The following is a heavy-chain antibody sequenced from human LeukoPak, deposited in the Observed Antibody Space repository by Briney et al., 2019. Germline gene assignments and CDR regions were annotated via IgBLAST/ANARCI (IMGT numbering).Heavy chain of an antibody. CDR1: GGSISSYH. J-gene: IGHJ4*02. CDR3: ARDGGGYSYVGYFDY. CDR2: IYYSGST. D-gene: IGHD5-18*01. V-gene: IGHV4-59*01. Sequence: SETPSLTCTVSGGSISSYHWSWIRQPPGKGLEWIGYIYYSGSTNYNPSLKSRVTISVDTSKNQFSLKLSSVTAADTAVYYCARDGGGYSYVGYFDYWGQGTLVTVSS.